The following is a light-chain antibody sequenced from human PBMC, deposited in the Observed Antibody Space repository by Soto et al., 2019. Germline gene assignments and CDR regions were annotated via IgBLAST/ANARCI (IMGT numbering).Light chain of an antibody. CDR2: DAS. J-gene: IGKJ2*01. Sequence: EIVLTQSPATLSLSPGERATRSCRASQSVSSDLAWYQQKPGQAPRLLIYDASNRATGMPATFSGSGSGTDVTLTNSSLEPEDFAVYYCQQRSNWPPKNTFGQGTKLEIK. CDR3: QQRSNWPPKNT. CDR1: QSVSSD. V-gene: IGKV3-11*01.